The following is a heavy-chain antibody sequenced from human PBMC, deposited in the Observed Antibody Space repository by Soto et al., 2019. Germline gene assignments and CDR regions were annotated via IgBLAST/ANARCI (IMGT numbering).Heavy chain of an antibody. D-gene: IGHD1-26*01. CDR3: ARDGGRHSGGIDY. J-gene: IGHJ4*02. V-gene: IGHV1-69*01. CDR1: GGTFSSYS. Sequence: QVQLVQSGAEVKKPGSSVKVSCKASGGTFSSYSINWVRQAPGQGLEWMGEIIPIFGTANYAQKFQGRVTSTVDESTSTAYMELSSLRSEDTAVYYCARDGGRHSGGIDYWGQGTLVTVSS. CDR2: IIPIFGTA.